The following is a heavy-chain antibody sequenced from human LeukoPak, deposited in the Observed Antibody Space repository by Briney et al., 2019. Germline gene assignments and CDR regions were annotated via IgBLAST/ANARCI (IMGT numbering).Heavy chain of an antibody. CDR2: ITSSRYI. Sequence: GGSLRLSCAASGFAFGTYSIHWVRQAPGKGLEWVASITSSRYIYYRDSVKGRFTISRDDAKNSLYLQMNSLTVEDTAVYYCARADCSGSTCYLRHSWFDPWGQGTLVTVSS. V-gene: IGHV3-21*06. D-gene: IGHD2-2*01. CDR1: GFAFGTYS. CDR3: ARADCSGSTCYLRHSWFDP. J-gene: IGHJ5*02.